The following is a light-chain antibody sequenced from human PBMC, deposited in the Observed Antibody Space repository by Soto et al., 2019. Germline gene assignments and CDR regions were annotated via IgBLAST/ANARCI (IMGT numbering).Light chain of an antibody. CDR1: SSDVGGYNY. V-gene: IGLV2-11*01. CDR2: DVS. Sequence: QSALTQPRSMSGSPGQSVTISCTGTSSDVGGYNYVSWYQQHPGKAPKLMIYDVSKRPSGVPDRFSGSKSGNTASLTISGLQAEDEADYYCCSYAGSDYVFGTGTKLTVL. CDR3: CSYAGSDYV. J-gene: IGLJ1*01.